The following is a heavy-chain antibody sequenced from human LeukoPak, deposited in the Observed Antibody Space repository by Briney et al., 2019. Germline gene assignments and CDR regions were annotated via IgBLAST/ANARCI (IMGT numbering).Heavy chain of an antibody. CDR2: IYYTGST. V-gene: IGHV4-61*01. D-gene: IGHD3/OR15-3a*01. CDR1: GYSISSGYY. J-gene: IGHJ3*02. Sequence: SETLSLTCTVSGYSISSGYYWGWIRQPPGKGLEWIGYIYYTGSTNYNPSLSSRVTISIDTSKTQFSLRLGSVTAADTAVYYCARDARTGRELSDVFDIWGQGTVVTVSS. CDR3: ARDARTGRELSDVFDI.